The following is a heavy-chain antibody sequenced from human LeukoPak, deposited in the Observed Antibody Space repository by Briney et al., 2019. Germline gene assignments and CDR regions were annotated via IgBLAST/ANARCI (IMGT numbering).Heavy chain of an antibody. CDR2: INHSGST. CDR3: ARCPPAESVEMATILKRRLRGFFDY. D-gene: IGHD5-24*01. J-gene: IGHJ4*02. Sequence: PSETLSLTCAVYGGSFSGYYWSWIRQPPGKGLEWIGEINHSGSTNYNPSLKSRVTISVDTSKNQFSLTLSSVTAADTAVYYCARCPPAESVEMATILKRRLRGFFDYWGQRTLVTVSS. V-gene: IGHV4-34*01. CDR1: GGSFSGYY.